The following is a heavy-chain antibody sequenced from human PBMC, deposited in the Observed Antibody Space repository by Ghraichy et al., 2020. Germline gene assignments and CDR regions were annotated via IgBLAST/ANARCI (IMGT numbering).Heavy chain of an antibody. CDR1: GFTFDDYA. CDR2: ISGDGGST. D-gene: IGHD6-13*01. Sequence: GGSLRLSCAASGFTFDDYAMHWVRQAPGKGLEWVSLISGDGGSTYYADSVKGRFTISRDNSKNSLYLQMNSLRTEDTALYYCAKDHVAAAGFGFSGARFDPWGQGTLVTVSS. CDR3: AKDHVAAAGFGFSGARFDP. J-gene: IGHJ5*02. V-gene: IGHV3-43*02.